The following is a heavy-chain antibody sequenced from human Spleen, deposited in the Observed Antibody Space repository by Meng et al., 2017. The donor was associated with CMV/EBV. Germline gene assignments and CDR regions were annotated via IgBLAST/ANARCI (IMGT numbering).Heavy chain of an antibody. Sequence: ASGFPFISSTMTWFRQAPGKGLEWVSSISSRNTYINYADSVKGRFTISRDNSKNTLYLQMNSLRAEDTAVYYCARGWGVIEGADGYWGQGTLVTVSS. CDR2: ISSRNTYI. J-gene: IGHJ4*02. D-gene: IGHD3-16*02. CDR3: ARGWGVIEGADGY. V-gene: IGHV3-21*01. CDR1: GFPFISST.